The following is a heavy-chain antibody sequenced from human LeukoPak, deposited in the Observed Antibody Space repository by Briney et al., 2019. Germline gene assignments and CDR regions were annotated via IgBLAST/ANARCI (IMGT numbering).Heavy chain of an antibody. CDR3: AREPSEGWFDP. CDR1: GGSISSYY. Sequence: SETLSLTCTVSGGSISSYYWSWIRQPPGKGLEWIGYIYYSGSTNYNPSLKSRVTISVDTSKNQFSLKLSSVTAADTAVYYCAREPSEGWFDPWGQGTLVTVSS. V-gene: IGHV4-59*12. CDR2: IYYSGST. D-gene: IGHD3-3*01. J-gene: IGHJ5*02.